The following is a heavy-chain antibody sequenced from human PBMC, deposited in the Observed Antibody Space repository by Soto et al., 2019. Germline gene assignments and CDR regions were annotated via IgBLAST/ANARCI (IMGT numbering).Heavy chain of an antibody. CDR3: AREFYYDSSGYYYGSGDYYYYGMDV. CDR2: INPNSGGT. J-gene: IGHJ6*02. CDR1: GYTFTGYY. Sequence: ASVKVSCKASGYTFTGYYMHWVRQAPGQGLEWMGWINPNSGGTNYAQKFQGWVTMTRDTSISTAYMELSRLRSDDTVVYYCAREFYYDSSGYYYGSGDYYYYGMDVWGQGTTVTVSS. D-gene: IGHD3-22*01. V-gene: IGHV1-2*04.